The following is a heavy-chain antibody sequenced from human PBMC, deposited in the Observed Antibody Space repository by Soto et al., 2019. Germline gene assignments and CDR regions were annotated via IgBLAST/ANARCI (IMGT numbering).Heavy chain of an antibody. J-gene: IGHJ4*02. CDR3: AKDPTGRKIAVAGTDY. V-gene: IGHV3-23*01. CDR2: ISGSGGST. D-gene: IGHD6-19*01. Sequence: EVQLLESGGGLVQPGGSLRLSCAASGFTFSSYAMSWVRQAPGKGLEWVSAISGSGGSTYYADSVKGRFTISRDNSKNALEMQMNSLRAEDTAVYYCAKDPTGRKIAVAGTDYWGQGTLVTVSS. CDR1: GFTFSSYA.